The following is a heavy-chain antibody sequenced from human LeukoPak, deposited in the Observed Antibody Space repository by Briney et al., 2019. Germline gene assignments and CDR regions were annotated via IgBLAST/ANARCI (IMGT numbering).Heavy chain of an antibody. CDR3: AKASSSWYYEYFQH. V-gene: IGHV3-9*01. CDR1: GFTFDDYA. D-gene: IGHD6-13*01. J-gene: IGHJ1*01. CDR2: ISWNSGSI. Sequence: GGSLRLSCAASGFTFDDYAMHWVRQAPGKGLEWVSGISWNSGSIGYADSVKGRFTISRDNAKNSLYLQMNSLRAEDTAVYYCAKASSSWYYEYFQHWGQGTLVTVSS.